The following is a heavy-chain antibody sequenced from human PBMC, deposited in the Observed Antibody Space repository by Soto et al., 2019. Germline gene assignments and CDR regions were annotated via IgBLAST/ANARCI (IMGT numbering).Heavy chain of an antibody. Sequence: SETLSLTCAVSGGSISSGGYSWSWIRQPPGKGLEWIGYIYHSGSTYYNPSLKSRVTISVDRSKNQFSLKLSSVTAADTAVYYCARGEYGSGSYDYWGQGTLVTVSS. CDR1: GGSISSGGYS. D-gene: IGHD3-10*01. J-gene: IGHJ4*02. CDR3: ARGEYGSGSYDY. CDR2: IYHSGST. V-gene: IGHV4-30-2*01.